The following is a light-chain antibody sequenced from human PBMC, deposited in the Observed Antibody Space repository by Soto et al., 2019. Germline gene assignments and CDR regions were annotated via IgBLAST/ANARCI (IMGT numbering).Light chain of an antibody. CDR1: QSVSSN. Sequence: EIVMTQSPATLSVSPGERATLSCRASQSVSSNLAWYQQIPGQPPRLLLFGASTRATSIPARFSASGSGTDFTLTISSLQSEGFAVFSCQQYDKWPRTFGQGTKVEV. V-gene: IGKV3-15*01. J-gene: IGKJ1*01. CDR3: QQYDKWPRT. CDR2: GAS.